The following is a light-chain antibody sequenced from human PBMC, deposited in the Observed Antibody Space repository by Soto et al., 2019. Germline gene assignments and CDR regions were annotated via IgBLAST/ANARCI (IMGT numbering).Light chain of an antibody. CDR1: QGIRSE. V-gene: IGKV1-6*01. J-gene: IGKJ4*01. CDR2: TAS. CDR3: IQDYNYPLT. Sequence: IRMTQSPSSLSASVGDRVTITCRASQGIRSELGWYQQKPGKAPNLLIYTASSLQSGVPSRFSGSGSGTDFTLTISSLQPEDFATYYCIQDYNYPLTFGGGTKVDIK.